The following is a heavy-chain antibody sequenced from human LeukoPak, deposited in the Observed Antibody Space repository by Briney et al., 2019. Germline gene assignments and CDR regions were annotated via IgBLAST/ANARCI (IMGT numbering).Heavy chain of an antibody. CDR3: ARDGGYSYGYFYYYYMDV. J-gene: IGHJ6*03. Sequence: GGSLRLSCAASGFTFRSYGMNWVRQAPGKGLEWVSSISSSSSYIYYADSVKGRFTISRDNAKNSLYLQMNSLRAEDTAVYYCARDGGYSYGYFYYYYMDVWGKGTTVTVSS. CDR1: GFTFRSYG. V-gene: IGHV3-21*01. D-gene: IGHD5-18*01. CDR2: ISSSSSYI.